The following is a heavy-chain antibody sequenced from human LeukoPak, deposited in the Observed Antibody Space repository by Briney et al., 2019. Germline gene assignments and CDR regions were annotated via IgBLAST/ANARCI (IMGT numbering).Heavy chain of an antibody. V-gene: IGHV3-23*01. D-gene: IGHD6-19*01. J-gene: IGHJ4*02. Sequence: GGSLRLSCVASGFTFSSYAMSWVRQAPGKGLEWVSAISGSGGSTYYADSVKGRFTISRDNSKNTLYLQVNSLRAEDTAVYYCAKISSGWYLSYFDYWGQGTLVTVSS. CDR2: ISGSGGST. CDR1: GFTFSSYA. CDR3: AKISSGWYLSYFDY.